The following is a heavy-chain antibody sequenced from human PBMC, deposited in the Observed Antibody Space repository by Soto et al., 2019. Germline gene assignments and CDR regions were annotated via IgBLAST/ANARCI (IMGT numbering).Heavy chain of an antibody. CDR1: GFTFRSYA. Sequence: GGSLRLSCAASGFTFRSYAMNWVRQAPGKGLEWVSSISGTGRNKYYSDSVNGRFTISRDYSKDTLDLQLNSLRAEDTAIYYCETGAEYSYTFDYWGQGALVTVSS. CDR3: ETGAEYSYTFDY. V-gene: IGHV3-23*01. CDR2: ISGTGRNK. J-gene: IGHJ4*02. D-gene: IGHD5-18*01.